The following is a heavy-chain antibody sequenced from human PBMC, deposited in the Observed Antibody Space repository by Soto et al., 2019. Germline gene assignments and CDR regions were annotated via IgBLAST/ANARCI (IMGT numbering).Heavy chain of an antibody. CDR1: GYVFPDYW. CDR3: ARFGGPTFTEGYFDY. D-gene: IGHD3-16*01. CDR2: LWPPNSSA. Sequence: PGESLKISCKGSGYVFPDYWIVWVRHLPGQELQWVGILWPPNSSARYSPSFQGQVTMSVDKSINTAYLQWNSLEASDTGMYYCARFGGPTFTEGYFDYWGPGTLVTVSS. J-gene: IGHJ4*02. V-gene: IGHV5-51*01.